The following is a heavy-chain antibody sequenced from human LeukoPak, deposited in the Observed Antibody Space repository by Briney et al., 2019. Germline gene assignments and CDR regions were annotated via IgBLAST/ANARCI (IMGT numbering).Heavy chain of an antibody. J-gene: IGHJ4*02. D-gene: IGHD4-17*01. CDR2: IDYSGNT. Sequence: PSETLSLTCTVSGGSISSSSYYWGWIRQPPGKGLEWIGTIDYSGNTYYNPSLRSRVIISIDTSKNQFSLKVISVTAADTAVYFCARLDYGDYGGFYYWGQGTLVTVSS. V-gene: IGHV4-39*01. CDR1: GGSISSSSYY. CDR3: ARLDYGDYGGFYY.